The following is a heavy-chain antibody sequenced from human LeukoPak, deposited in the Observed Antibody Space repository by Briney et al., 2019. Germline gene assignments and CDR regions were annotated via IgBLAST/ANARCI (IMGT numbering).Heavy chain of an antibody. CDR1: GGSFSGYY. J-gene: IGHJ4*02. D-gene: IGHD3-10*01. CDR2: INHSGST. Sequence: SETLSLTCAVYGGSFSGYYRSWIRQPPGKGLEWIGEINHSGSTNYNPSLKSRVTISVDTSKNQLSLKLSSVTAADTAVYYCARRGMLRRHWGQGTLVTVSS. CDR3: ARRGMLRRH. V-gene: IGHV4-34*01.